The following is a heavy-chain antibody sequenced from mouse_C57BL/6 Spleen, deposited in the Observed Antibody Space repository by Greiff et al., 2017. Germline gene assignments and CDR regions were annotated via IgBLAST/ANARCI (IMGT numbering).Heavy chain of an antibody. J-gene: IGHJ3*01. CDR1: GFNIKDYY. Sequence: EVQLQQSGAELVKPGASVKLSCTASGFNIKDYYMHWVKQRTEQGLEWIGRIDPEDGETKYAPKFQGKDTITADPSSNTAYLQLSSLTSEDTAVYYCASGPRFAYWGQGTLVTVSA. CDR2: IDPEDGET. V-gene: IGHV14-2*01. D-gene: IGHD2-10*02. CDR3: ASGPRFAY.